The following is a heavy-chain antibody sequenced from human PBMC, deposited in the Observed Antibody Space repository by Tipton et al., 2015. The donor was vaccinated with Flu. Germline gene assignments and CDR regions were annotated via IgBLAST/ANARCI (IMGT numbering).Heavy chain of an antibody. CDR2: IYYSGST. V-gene: IGHV4-59*01. Sequence: TLSLTCTVSGGSISSYYWSWIRQPPGKGLEWIGYIYYSGSTNYNPSLKSRVTISVDTSKNQFSLKLSSVTAADTAVYYCARGKDGYSIDYWGQGTLVTVSS. CDR1: GGSISSYY. J-gene: IGHJ4*02. D-gene: IGHD5-24*01. CDR3: ARGKDGYSIDY.